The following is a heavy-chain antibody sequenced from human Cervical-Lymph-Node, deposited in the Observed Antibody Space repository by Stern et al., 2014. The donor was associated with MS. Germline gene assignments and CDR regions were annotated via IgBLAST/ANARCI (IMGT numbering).Heavy chain of an antibody. CDR3: AKEKMHAFDY. D-gene: IGHD2-8*01. V-gene: IGHV1-18*01. CDR2: ISADSGNT. Sequence: VQLVESGTEVKKPGASVLVSCKASGYTFTTYGITWVRQAPGQGLEWMGWISADSGNTKYAQKFQERVTMTRTTTTDTAYREVRSLGSGDTAVYYCAKEKMHAFDYWGQGTQVTVPS. CDR1: GYTFTTYG. J-gene: IGHJ4*02.